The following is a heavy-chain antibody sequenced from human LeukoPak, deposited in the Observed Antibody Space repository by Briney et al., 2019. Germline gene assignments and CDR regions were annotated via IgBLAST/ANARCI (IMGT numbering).Heavy chain of an antibody. Sequence: SQTLSLTCAISGGSVSSNSAAWNWIRPSPSRGLEWLGMTYYRAKGYNDYAASAKSRIPINPDTSKNQASLQLNSVTPEDTAVYYCARAFSITAFDYGGQRTLVTLPS. CDR2: TYYRAKGYN. J-gene: IGHJ4*02. CDR1: GGSVSSNSAA. CDR3: ARAFSITAFDY. V-gene: IGHV6-1*01. D-gene: IGHD3-3*02.